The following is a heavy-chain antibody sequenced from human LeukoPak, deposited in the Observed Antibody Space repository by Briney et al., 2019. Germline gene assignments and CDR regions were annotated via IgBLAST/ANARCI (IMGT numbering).Heavy chain of an antibody. CDR3: ATGYGSGRGAFDI. V-gene: IGHV5-51*01. D-gene: IGHD6-19*01. Sequence: GESLKISCQGSGYSFTNYWIGWVRQMPGKGLEWMGIIYPGDSDSRYSPSFQGQVTISVDKSISTAYLQWSSLKAADTAMYYCATGYGSGRGAFDIWGQGTMVTVSP. CDR2: IYPGDSDS. CDR1: GYSFTNYW. J-gene: IGHJ3*02.